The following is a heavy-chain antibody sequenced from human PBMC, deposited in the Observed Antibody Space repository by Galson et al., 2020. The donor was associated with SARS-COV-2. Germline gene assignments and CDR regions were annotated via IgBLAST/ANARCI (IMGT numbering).Heavy chain of an antibody. V-gene: IGHV3-23*01. J-gene: IGHJ4*02. CDR1: GFTFSSYA. CDR3: AKGVGDNIAVAGTAEY. Sequence: TGGSLRLSCAASGFTFSSYAMTWVRQAPGKGLEWVSTLSGRDGRTFYADSVEGRFTISRDNSKNTLYLQMNSLRAEDTAVYYCAKGVGDNIAVAGTAEYWGQGTLVTVSS. D-gene: IGHD6-19*01. CDR2: LSGRDGRT.